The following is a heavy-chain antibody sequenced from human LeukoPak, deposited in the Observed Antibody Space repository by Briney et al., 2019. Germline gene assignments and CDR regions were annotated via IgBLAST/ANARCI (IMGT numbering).Heavy chain of an antibody. CDR2: IYPDDSET. V-gene: IGHV5-51*01. J-gene: IGHJ3*01. CDR3: ARRYSSDWWPNDAFDV. CDR1: GYSFNNHW. D-gene: IGHD6-19*01. Sequence: GESLKISCKGFGYSFNNHWIGWVRQMPGKGLEFLGIIYPDDSETKYSPSFQGRVTISADKSINTAYLQWNSLKASDTAMYYCARRYSSDWWPNDAFDVWSLGTLVTVSS.